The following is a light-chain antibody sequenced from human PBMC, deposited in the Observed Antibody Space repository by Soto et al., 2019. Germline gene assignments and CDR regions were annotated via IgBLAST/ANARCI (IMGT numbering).Light chain of an antibody. Sequence: QSALTQPPSASGSPGQSVTISCTGTSSDVGGYNYVSWYQQHPGKATKLMIYEVSKRPSGVPDLFSGSKSGNTASLTVSGLKAEDEADYYCSSYAGSNNVVFGGGTKVTVL. CDR1: SSDVGGYNY. CDR2: EVS. V-gene: IGLV2-8*01. CDR3: SSYAGSNNVV. J-gene: IGLJ2*01.